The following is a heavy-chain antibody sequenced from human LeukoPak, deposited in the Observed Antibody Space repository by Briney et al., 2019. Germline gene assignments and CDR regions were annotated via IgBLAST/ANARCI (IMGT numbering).Heavy chain of an antibody. CDR2: ISGSGGST. J-gene: IGHJ4*02. Sequence: GGSLRLSCVASEFIFRNYAMSWVRQAPGKGLEWVSAISGSGGSTYYADSVKGRFTISRDNSKNTLYLQMNSLRAEDTAVYYCAKDGGIAAAYWGQGTLVTVSS. D-gene: IGHD6-13*01. V-gene: IGHV3-23*01. CDR1: EFIFRNYA. CDR3: AKDGGIAAAY.